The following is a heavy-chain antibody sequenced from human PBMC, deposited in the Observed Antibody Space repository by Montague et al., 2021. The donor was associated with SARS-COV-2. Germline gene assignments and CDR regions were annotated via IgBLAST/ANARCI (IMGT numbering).Heavy chain of an antibody. CDR2: IDNDGSST. CDR3: ARVIGDGMDV. V-gene: IGHV3-74*01. Sequence: SLRLSCAASGFTFRSHWMHWVRQVPEKGLVWVSRIDNDGSSTNYVDSVKGRFTISRDNSKNTLYLQMNSLRAEDTAVYYCARVIGDGMDVWGQGTTVTVSS. J-gene: IGHJ6*02. D-gene: IGHD1-26*01. CDR1: GFTFRSHW.